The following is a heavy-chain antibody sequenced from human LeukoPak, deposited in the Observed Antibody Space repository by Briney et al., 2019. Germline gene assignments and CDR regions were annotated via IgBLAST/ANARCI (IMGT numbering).Heavy chain of an antibody. J-gene: IGHJ6*03. D-gene: IGHD6-13*01. CDR2: IIPIFGTA. CDR3: ARDGVAALRYCYYYMDV. V-gene: IGHV1-69*05. CDR1: GGTFSSYA. Sequence: GSSVKVSCKASGGTFSSYAISWVRQAPGQGLEWMGGIIPIFGTANYALKFQGRVTITTDESTSTAYMELSSLRSEDTAVYYCARDGVAALRYCYYYMDVWGKGTTVTVSS.